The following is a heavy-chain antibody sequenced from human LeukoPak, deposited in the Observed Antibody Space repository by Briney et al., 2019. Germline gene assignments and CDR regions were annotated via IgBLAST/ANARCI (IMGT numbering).Heavy chain of an antibody. J-gene: IGHJ5*02. CDR2: IIPIFGTA. CDR3: ASPQIFFRVFNSSWSAP. D-gene: IGHD3-3*01. Sequence: ASVKVSCKASGGTFSSYAISWVRQAPGQGLEWMGGIIPIFGTANYAQKFQGRVTITTDESTSTAYMELSSLRSEDTAVYYWASPQIFFRVFNSSWSAPGGQEPRATV. V-gene: IGHV1-69*05. CDR1: GGTFSSYA.